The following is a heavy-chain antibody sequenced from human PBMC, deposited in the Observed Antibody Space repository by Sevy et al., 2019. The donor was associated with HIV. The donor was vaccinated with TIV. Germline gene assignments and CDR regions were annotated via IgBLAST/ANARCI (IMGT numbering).Heavy chain of an antibody. V-gene: IGHV5-51*01. J-gene: IGHJ6*02. CDR3: ARHYYGSGPYYYGMYV. CDR2: IYPGDSDT. Sequence: GESLKISCKGSGYSFTRYWIGWVRQMPGKGLEWMGIIYPGDSDTRYSPSFQGQVTISADKSISTAYLQWSSLKASDTAMYYCARHYYGSGPYYYGMYVWGQGTTVTVSS. D-gene: IGHD6-19*01. CDR1: GYSFTRYW.